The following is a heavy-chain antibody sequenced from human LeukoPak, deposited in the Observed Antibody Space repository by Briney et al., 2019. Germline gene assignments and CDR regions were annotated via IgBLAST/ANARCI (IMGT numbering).Heavy chain of an antibody. J-gene: IGHJ3*02. CDR1: GFTFSSYT. V-gene: IGHV3-23*01. D-gene: IGHD2-21*02. CDR3: ARESHCGGDCYAFDI. CDR2: ITTSDGNT. Sequence: GGSLRLSCAASGFTFSSYTMSWVRQAPGKGLEWVSTITTSDGNTHYADSVKGRFTISRDNSKNTLYLQMNGLRAEDTAVYYCARESHCGGDCYAFDIWGQGTMVTVSS.